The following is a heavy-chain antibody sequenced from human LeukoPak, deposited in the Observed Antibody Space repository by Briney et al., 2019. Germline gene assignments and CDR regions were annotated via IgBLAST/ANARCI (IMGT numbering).Heavy chain of an antibody. D-gene: IGHD3-10*01. J-gene: IGHJ6*03. Sequence: SETLSLTCTVSGGSISSSSYYWGWIRQPPGKGLKWIGSIYYSGSTYYNPSLKSRVTISVDTSKNQFSLKLSSVTAADTAVYYCASGWGVPPLYYYMDVWGKGTTVTVSS. CDR2: IYYSGST. CDR1: GGSISSSSYY. CDR3: ASGWGVPPLYYYMDV. V-gene: IGHV4-39*01.